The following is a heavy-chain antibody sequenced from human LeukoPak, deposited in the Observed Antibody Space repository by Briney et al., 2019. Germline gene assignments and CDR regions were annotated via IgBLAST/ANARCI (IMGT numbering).Heavy chain of an antibody. J-gene: IGHJ5*01. CDR1: GGSFSGYY. CDR3: TRAPSRYDVLTGYYGGWFDS. Sequence: SETLSLTCAVYGGSFSGYYWSWIRQPPGKGLEWIGEINHSGSSNYNPSLKSRVTISVDTSKNQFSLKLSSVTAADMAVYYCTRAPSRYDVLTGYYGGWFDSWGQGTLVTVSS. V-gene: IGHV4-34*01. CDR2: INHSGSS. D-gene: IGHD3-9*01.